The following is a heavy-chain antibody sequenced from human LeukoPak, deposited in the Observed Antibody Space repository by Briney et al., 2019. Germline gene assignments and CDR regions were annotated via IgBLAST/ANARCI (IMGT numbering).Heavy chain of an antibody. CDR1: GYTFTSYG. J-gene: IGHJ4*02. V-gene: IGHV1-18*03. CDR2: ISAYNGNT. CDR3: ARGIWSTTLTAYYLDH. D-gene: IGHD2-21*02. Sequence: ASVKVSCKASGYTFTSYGISWVRQAPGQGLEWMGWISAYNGNTNYAQKLQGRVTISRDTSASIAYMELSSLRSDDMAVYYCARGIWSTTLTAYYLDHWGQGTLVTVSS.